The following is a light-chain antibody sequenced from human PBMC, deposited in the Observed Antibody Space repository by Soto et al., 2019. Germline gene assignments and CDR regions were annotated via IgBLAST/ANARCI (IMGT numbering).Light chain of an antibody. CDR2: DVS. CDR1: SSDVGGYSY. J-gene: IGLJ2*01. CDR3: SSYTSSSTAVV. V-gene: IGLV2-14*01. Sequence: QSVLTQPASVSGSPGQSITISCTGTSSDVGGYSYVSWYQQHPGKAPKLMIYDVSNRPSGVSNRFPGFKSGNTASLTISGLQAEDEADYYCSSYTSSSTAVVFGGGTQLTVL.